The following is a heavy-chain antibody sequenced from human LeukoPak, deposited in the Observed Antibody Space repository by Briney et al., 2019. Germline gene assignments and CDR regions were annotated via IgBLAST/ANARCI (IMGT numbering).Heavy chain of an antibody. CDR2: IYPGDSDT. CDR1: GYSFTSYW. Sequence: GESLKISCKGSGYSFTSYWIGWVRQMPGKGLEWMGIIYPGDSDTRYSPSFQGQVTISADKSISTAYLQWSSLKASDTAMYYCGRLDTAMVASWDAFDIWGQGTMVTVSS. CDR3: GRLDTAMVASWDAFDI. J-gene: IGHJ3*02. V-gene: IGHV5-51*01. D-gene: IGHD5-18*01.